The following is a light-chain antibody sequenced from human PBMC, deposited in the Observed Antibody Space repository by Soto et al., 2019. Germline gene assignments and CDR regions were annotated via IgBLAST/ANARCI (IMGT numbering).Light chain of an antibody. CDR1: QSVSNY. CDR2: KAS. V-gene: IGKV1-39*01. J-gene: IGKJ5*01. Sequence: DIQMTQSLSSLSASLGDRVTITCRASQSVSNYVNWYQQKPGKAPKVLIYKASTLQSGAPSMFSGSGSGTDFTLTISTLQPEDFATYYCQQSFSTPQTFGQGTRLEIK. CDR3: QQSFSTPQT.